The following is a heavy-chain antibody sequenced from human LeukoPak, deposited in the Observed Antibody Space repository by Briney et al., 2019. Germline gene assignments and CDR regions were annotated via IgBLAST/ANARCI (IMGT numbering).Heavy chain of an antibody. Sequence: GGSLRLSCAASGFTFSSFWMSWVRQAPGKGLEWVAKLRQDGREKYYVDPVKGRFTISRDNAKNTMYLQMNSLRAEDKAVYYCARDREWELLYYYYYVDVWGKGTTVTVSS. CDR3: ARDREWELLYYYYYVDV. D-gene: IGHD1-26*01. J-gene: IGHJ6*03. V-gene: IGHV3-7*01. CDR1: GFTFSSFW. CDR2: LRQDGREK.